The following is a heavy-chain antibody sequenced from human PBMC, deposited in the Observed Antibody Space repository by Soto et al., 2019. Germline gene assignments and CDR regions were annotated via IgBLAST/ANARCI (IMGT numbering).Heavy chain of an antibody. Sequence: QVQLVESGGGVVQPGRSPRLSCAASGFTFSSYGMHWVRQAPGKGLEWVAVIWYDGSNKYYADSVKGRFTISRDNSKNTLYLQMNSLRAEDTAVYYCARDQRSRRVRFWGGMDVWGQGTTVTVSS. CDR2: IWYDGSNK. J-gene: IGHJ6*02. D-gene: IGHD3-3*01. CDR3: ARDQRSRRVRFWGGMDV. CDR1: GFTFSSYG. V-gene: IGHV3-33*01.